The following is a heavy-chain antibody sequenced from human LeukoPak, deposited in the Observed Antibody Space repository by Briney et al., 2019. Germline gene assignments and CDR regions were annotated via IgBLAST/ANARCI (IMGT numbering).Heavy chain of an antibody. CDR3: AKERVSSGMMEGVLHM. CDR1: GFTFSGYA. Sequence: PGRSLRLSCAASGFTFSGYAMHWVRQAPGKGLEWVAVISYDGSNKYYADSVKGRFTISRDNSKNTLYLQMNSLRAEDTAVYYCAKERVSSGMMEGVLHMWGQGTTVSVSS. V-gene: IGHV3-30-3*02. D-gene: IGHD2-8*01. J-gene: IGHJ3*02. CDR2: ISYDGSNK.